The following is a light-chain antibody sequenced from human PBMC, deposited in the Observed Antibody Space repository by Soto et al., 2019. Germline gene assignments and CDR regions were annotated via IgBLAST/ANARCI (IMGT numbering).Light chain of an antibody. Sequence: QSVLTQPPSASGTPGQRVFISCSGSSSNIGGTNYAYWYQQLPGAAPKLLMHSNNLRPSGVPERISGSKSGTSASLAISGLRSEDEAVYYCASWDDRLGAVIFGGGTK. CDR3: ASWDDRLGAVI. V-gene: IGLV1-47*02. CDR2: SNN. CDR1: SSNIGGTNY. J-gene: IGLJ2*01.